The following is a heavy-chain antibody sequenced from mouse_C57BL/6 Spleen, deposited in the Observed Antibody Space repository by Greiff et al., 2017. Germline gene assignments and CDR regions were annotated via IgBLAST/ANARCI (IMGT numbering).Heavy chain of an antibody. D-gene: IGHD2-10*02. CDR1: GFTFSDYY. CDR3: ARQAPSSYFDY. Sequence: DVMLVESGGGLVQPGGSLKLSCAASGFTFSDYYMYWVRQTPEKRLEWVAYISNGGGSTYYPDTVKGRFTISRDNAKNTLYLQMSRLKSEDTAMYYCARQAPSSYFDYWGQGTTLTVSS. V-gene: IGHV5-12*01. J-gene: IGHJ2*01. CDR2: ISNGGGST.